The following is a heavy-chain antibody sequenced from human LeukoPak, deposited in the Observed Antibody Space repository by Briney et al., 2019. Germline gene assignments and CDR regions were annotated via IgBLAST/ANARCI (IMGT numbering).Heavy chain of an antibody. CDR2: IYPGDSDT. CDR3: ARHLLNSSGWYESQYYFDY. CDR1: GGTFSSYA. V-gene: IGHV5-51*01. J-gene: IGHJ4*02. Sequence: ASVKVSCKASGGTFSSYAIGWVRQMPGKGLEWMGIIYPGDSDTRYSPSFQGQVTISADKSISTAYLQWSSLKASDTAMYYCARHLLNSSGWYESQYYFDYWGQGTLVTVSS. D-gene: IGHD6-19*01.